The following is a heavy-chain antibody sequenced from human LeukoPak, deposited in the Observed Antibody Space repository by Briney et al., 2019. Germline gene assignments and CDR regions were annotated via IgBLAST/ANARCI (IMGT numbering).Heavy chain of an antibody. CDR2: ISDSGSMT. CDR1: GFTFSTFG. CDR3: ATRISTTHGLDY. J-gene: IGHJ4*02. D-gene: IGHD1-1*01. Sequence: RGSLRLSCAASGFTFSTFGMTWVRQAPGKGLEWASSISDSGSMTTYADSVKGRFTISRDNSKNALYLQMHGLRAEDMAIYYCATRISTTHGLDYWGQGTLVTVSS. V-gene: IGHV3-23*01.